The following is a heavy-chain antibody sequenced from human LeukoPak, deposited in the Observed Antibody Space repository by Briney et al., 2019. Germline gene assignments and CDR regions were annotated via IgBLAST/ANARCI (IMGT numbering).Heavy chain of an antibody. Sequence: GGSLRLSCAASGFTFSSYAMHWVRQAPGKGLEWVAFIRYDGSNKYYADSVKGRFTISRDNAKDSLYLQMKSLRAEDTAVYYCARPVYGDYGAFDIWGQGTMVTVSS. CDR2: IRYDGSNK. D-gene: IGHD4-17*01. V-gene: IGHV3-30*04. CDR3: ARPVYGDYGAFDI. J-gene: IGHJ3*02. CDR1: GFTFSSYA.